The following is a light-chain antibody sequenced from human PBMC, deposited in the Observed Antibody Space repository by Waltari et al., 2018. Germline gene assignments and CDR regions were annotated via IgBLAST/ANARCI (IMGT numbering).Light chain of an antibody. CDR2: DVS. CDR1: SSDVGPYNY. CDR3: SSHATTSVI. V-gene: IGLV2-14*03. J-gene: IGLJ2*01. Sequence: QSALTQPASVSGSPGQSITLSCTGTSSDVGPYNYVSWYQQHPGKVPELIIYDVSYRPSGVSNRFSGSKSGNTASLTISGLQAEDEADYYCSSHATTSVIFGGGTKLTVL.